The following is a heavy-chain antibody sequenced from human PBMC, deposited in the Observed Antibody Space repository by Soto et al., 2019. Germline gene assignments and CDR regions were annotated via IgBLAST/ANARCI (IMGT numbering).Heavy chain of an antibody. CDR1: GFTFSSYS. J-gene: IGHJ3*02. Sequence: GGSLRLSCAASGFTFSSYSMNWVRQAPGKGLEWVSYISSSSTIYYADSVKGRFTISRDNAKNSLYLQMNSLRAEDTAVYYCARGTFTYYDILTGYQDAFDIWGQGTMVTVSS. D-gene: IGHD3-9*01. V-gene: IGHV3-48*01. CDR3: ARGTFTYYDILTGYQDAFDI. CDR2: ISSSSTI.